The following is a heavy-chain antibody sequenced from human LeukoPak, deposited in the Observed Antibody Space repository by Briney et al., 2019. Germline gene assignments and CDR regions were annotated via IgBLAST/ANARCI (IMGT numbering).Heavy chain of an antibody. J-gene: IGHJ5*02. Sequence: ASVTVSCKASGYTFTDYYMHWVRQAAGQGLEWVGWINPNSGGTNYAQKFQGRVTMTRDTSISTAYMELSRLRSDDTAVYYCATSRPYSGSYLLAQLAWGQGTLVTVSS. V-gene: IGHV1-2*02. CDR2: INPNSGGT. CDR1: GYTFTDYY. CDR3: ATSRPYSGSYLLAQLA. D-gene: IGHD1-26*01.